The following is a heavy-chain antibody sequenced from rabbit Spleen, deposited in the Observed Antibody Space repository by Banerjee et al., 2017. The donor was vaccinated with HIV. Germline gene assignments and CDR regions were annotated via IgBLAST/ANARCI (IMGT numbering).Heavy chain of an antibody. Sequence: QSLEESGGDLVKPGTSLTLTCTASGVSFSSSSYLCWVRQAPGKGLEWIACINAVTGRAVYASWAKGRFTFSKTSSTTVTLQMTSLTAADTATYFCARDAGSGHYIDVYFDLWGPGTLVTVS. CDR3: ARDAGSGHYIDVYFDL. CDR1: GVSFSSSSY. V-gene: IGHV1S40*01. CDR2: INAVTGRA. D-gene: IGHD8-1*01. J-gene: IGHJ4*01.